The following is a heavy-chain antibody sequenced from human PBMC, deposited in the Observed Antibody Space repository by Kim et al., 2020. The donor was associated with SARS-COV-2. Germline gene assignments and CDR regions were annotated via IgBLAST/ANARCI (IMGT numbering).Heavy chain of an antibody. V-gene: IGHV4-4*09. J-gene: IGHJ4*02. D-gene: IGHD1-26*01. CDR3: AGTARGANFDY. Sequence: HYTPPLRSRVTISVDTSKTQFSLKLGSVTAADTAVYYCAGTARGANFDYWGRGALVTVSS.